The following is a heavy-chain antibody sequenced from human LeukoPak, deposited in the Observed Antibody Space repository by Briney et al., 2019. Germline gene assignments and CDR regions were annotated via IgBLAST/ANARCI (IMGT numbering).Heavy chain of an antibody. Sequence: SETLSLTCTVSGVSINTYYWSWIRQSPEKGLEFIGYIYSTGTTDYNPSLKSRVVISIDTSKSQFSLKMKSMTAADSAVYYCARRGTPYYYYYMDVWGKGTTVTVSS. CDR1: GVSINTYY. CDR2: IYSTGTT. D-gene: IGHD3-16*01. V-gene: IGHV4-59*08. CDR3: ARRGTPYYYYYMDV. J-gene: IGHJ6*03.